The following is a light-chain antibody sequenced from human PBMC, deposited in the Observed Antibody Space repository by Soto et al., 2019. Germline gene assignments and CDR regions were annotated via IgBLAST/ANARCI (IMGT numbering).Light chain of an antibody. J-gene: IGLJ1*01. CDR3: SSYTSSSPCV. CDR1: SSDVGGYKY. Sequence: QSALAQPASVSGSPGQSITISCTGTSSDVGGYKYVSWYQQYPGKAPKLMMYDVSNRPSGVPNRFSGSKSGNTASLTISGLQAEDEADYYCSSYTSSSPCVFGTGTKVTVL. CDR2: DVS. V-gene: IGLV2-14*01.